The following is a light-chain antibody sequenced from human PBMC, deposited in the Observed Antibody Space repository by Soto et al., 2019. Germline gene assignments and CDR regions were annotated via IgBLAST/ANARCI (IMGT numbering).Light chain of an antibody. Sequence: DIQMTQSPSSLSASVGDRVTITCRASQSLDKRLNWYQETPGKAPKPLIYAASSLQPGVPSRFSGSRAVTDFTLTISSLQPEDFATYYCQQSYSTPPTFGQGTKVEIK. CDR2: AAS. CDR3: QQSYSTPPT. V-gene: IGKV1-39*01. J-gene: IGKJ1*01. CDR1: QSLDKR.